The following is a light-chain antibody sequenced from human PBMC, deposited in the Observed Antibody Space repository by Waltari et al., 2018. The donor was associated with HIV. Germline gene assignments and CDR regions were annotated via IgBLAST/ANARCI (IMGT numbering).Light chain of an antibody. CDR3: QQYNNWPRT. V-gene: IGKV3-15*01. J-gene: IGKJ1*01. CDR1: QSVSTN. CDR2: GAS. Sequence: EMVMPQSPATLPVSQGEEPTPSCRASQSVSTNLAWYQQKPGQAPRLLIYGASTRATGIPARFSGSGSGTEFTLTISSLQSEDFAVYYCQQYNNWPRTFGQGTKVEIK.